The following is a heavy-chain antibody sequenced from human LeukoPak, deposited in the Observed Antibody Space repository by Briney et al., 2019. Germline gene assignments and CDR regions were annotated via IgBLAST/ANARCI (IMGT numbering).Heavy chain of an antibody. Sequence: GGSLRLSCAASGFTFSSYEMNWVRQAPGKGVEGVAYISNSGSNIYYAESVKGRFTISTDNSNCSLYFLMNSLRVDDTAVYYFVPRISGWDPDYRGQGTLVPLS. D-gene: IGHD6-19*01. CDR3: VPRISGWDPDY. CDR1: GFTFSSYE. CDR2: ISNSGSNI. V-gene: IGHV3-48*03. J-gene: IGHJ4*02.